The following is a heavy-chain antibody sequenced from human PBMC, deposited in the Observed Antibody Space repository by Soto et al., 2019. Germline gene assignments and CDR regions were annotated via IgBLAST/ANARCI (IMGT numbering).Heavy chain of an antibody. Sequence: SETLSLTCTVSGGSISGYYWNWIRQPPGKGLEYIGHIYYIGTTNYNPSLKSRATISVDTSKNQFSLKLTSVTAADTAVYFCASSGSKYGANAFDVWDQGTLVIV. CDR2: IYYIGTT. CDR3: ASSGSKYGANAFDV. J-gene: IGHJ3*01. D-gene: IGHD6-19*01. V-gene: IGHV4-59*01. CDR1: GGSISGYY.